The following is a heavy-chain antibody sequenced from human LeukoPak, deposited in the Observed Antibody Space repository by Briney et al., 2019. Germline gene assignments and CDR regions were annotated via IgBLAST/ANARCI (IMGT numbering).Heavy chain of an antibody. CDR3: ARPRYGDWGRWAFDI. CDR2: ISGGGDIT. D-gene: IGHD4-17*01. Sequence: GGSLRLSCAAPGFTFSSYGMSWVRQAPRKGLEWVSAISGGGDITYYADSVKGRFTISRDNSKNTLYLQMNSLRAEDTAVYYCARPRYGDWGRWAFDIWGQGTMVTVSS. V-gene: IGHV3-23*01. CDR1: GFTFSSYG. J-gene: IGHJ3*02.